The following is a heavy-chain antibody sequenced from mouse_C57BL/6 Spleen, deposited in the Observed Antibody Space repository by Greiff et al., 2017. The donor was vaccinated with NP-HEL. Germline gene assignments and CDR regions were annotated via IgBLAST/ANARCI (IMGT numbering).Heavy chain of an antibody. CDR3: VRQRGYYAMDY. CDR2: IRSKSNNYAT. J-gene: IGHJ4*01. Sequence: DVKLVESGGGLVQPKGSLKLSCAASGFSFNTYAMNWVRQAPGKGLEWVARIRSKSNNYATYYADSVKDRFTISRDDSESMLYLQMNNLKTEDTAMYYCVRQRGYYAMDYWGQGTSVTVSS. CDR1: GFSFNTYA. V-gene: IGHV10-1*01.